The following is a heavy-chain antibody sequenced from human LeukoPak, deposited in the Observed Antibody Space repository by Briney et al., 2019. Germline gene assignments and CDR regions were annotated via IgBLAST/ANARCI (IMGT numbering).Heavy chain of an antibody. Sequence: SVKVSCKASGGTFSSYAISWVRQAPGPGLEWMGGIIPIFGTANYAQKFQGRVTITTDESTSTAYMELSSLRSEDTAVYYCASAGQQLVYGWFDPWGQGTLVTVSS. D-gene: IGHD6-13*01. J-gene: IGHJ5*02. CDR2: IIPIFGTA. CDR1: GGTFSSYA. V-gene: IGHV1-69*05. CDR3: ASAGQQLVYGWFDP.